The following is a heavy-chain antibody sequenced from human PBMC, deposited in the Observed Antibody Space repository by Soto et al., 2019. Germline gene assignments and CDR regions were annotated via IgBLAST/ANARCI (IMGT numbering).Heavy chain of an antibody. D-gene: IGHD2-15*01. Sequence: SENLSLTCTVSGGSISSGDYYWSWIRQPPGKGLEWIGYIYYSGSTYYNPSLKSRVTISVDTSKNQSSLKLSSVTAADTAVYYCARWVLVAATAYYYYGMDVWGQGTTVTV. CDR1: GGSISSGDYY. CDR3: ARWVLVAATAYYYYGMDV. CDR2: IYYSGST. J-gene: IGHJ6*02. V-gene: IGHV4-30-4*01.